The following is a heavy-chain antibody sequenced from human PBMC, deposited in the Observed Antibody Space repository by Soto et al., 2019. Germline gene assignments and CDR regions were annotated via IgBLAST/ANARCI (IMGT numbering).Heavy chain of an antibody. J-gene: IGHJ6*02. D-gene: IGHD3-10*01. CDR2: IISSSRYI. V-gene: IGHV3-21*01. CDR1: GFTFSSYS. Sequence: EVQLVESGGGLVKPGGSLRLSCAASGFTFSSYSMNWVRQAPGKGLEWVSAIISSSRYIYYADSVKGLFTICRDNAKNSLYLQRNSLRAEDTAVYYCARGGREWFGECAYYYGMDVWGQGTTVTVSS. CDR3: ARGGREWFGECAYYYGMDV.